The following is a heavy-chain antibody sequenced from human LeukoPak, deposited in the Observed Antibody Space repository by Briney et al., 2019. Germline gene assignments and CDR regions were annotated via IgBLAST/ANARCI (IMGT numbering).Heavy chain of an antibody. D-gene: IGHD6-13*01. CDR2: IYYSGST. V-gene: IGHV4-39*01. Sequence: SETLSLTCTVSGGSIRSSSYYWGWIRQPPGKGLEWIGTIYYSGSTSYSPSLKSRVTISVDTSKNQFSLKLSSVTAAGTAVYYCARLDIAAAGIDYWGQGTLVTVSS. CDR3: ARLDIAAAGIDY. CDR1: GGSIRSSSYY. J-gene: IGHJ4*02.